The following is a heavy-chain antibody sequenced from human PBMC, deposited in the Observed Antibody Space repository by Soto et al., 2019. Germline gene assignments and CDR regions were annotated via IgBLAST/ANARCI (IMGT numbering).Heavy chain of an antibody. CDR1: GGTFSSYA. Sequence: SVKVSCKASGGTFSSYAISWVRQAPGQGLEWMGGIIPIFGTANYAQKFQGRVTITADESTSTAYMELSSLRSEDTAVYYCAREMATIRYYYYGMDVWGQGTTVTVSS. CDR2: IIPIFGTA. D-gene: IGHD5-12*01. V-gene: IGHV1-69*13. J-gene: IGHJ6*02. CDR3: AREMATIRYYYYGMDV.